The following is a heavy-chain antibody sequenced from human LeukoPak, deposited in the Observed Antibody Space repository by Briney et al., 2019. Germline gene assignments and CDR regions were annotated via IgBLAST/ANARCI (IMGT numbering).Heavy chain of an antibody. J-gene: IGHJ4*02. CDR2: IWYDGSNK. V-gene: IGHV3-33*01. D-gene: IGHD6-19*01. CDR3: ARDSDSGWYVPDFDY. Sequence: GGSLRLSCAASGFTFSSYGMHWVRQAPGKGLEWVAVIWYDGSNKYYADSVKGRFTISRDNSKNTLYLQMSSLRAEDTAVYYCARDSDSGWYVPDFDYWGQGALVTVSS. CDR1: GFTFSSYG.